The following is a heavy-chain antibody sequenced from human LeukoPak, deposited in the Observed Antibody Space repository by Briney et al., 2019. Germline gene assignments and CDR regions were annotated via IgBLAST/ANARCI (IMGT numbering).Heavy chain of an antibody. V-gene: IGHV4-34*01. Sequence: GLEWIGEINHSGSTNYNPSLKSRVTISVDTSKNQFSLKLSSVTAADTAVYYCARGFTRFVCWGQGTLVTVSS. CDR3: ARGFTRFVC. D-gene: IGHD3-10*01. J-gene: IGHJ5*01. CDR2: INHSGST.